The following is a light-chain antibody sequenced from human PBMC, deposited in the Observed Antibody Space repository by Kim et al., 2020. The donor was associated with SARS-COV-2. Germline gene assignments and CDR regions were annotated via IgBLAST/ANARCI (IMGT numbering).Light chain of an antibody. Sequence: EIVMTQSPATLSVSPGETATLSCRASHSVTSNLVWYQQKPGQAPRLLIYSASTRATGIPARFSGAGSGTEFTLTISSLQPEDFAIYYCQQYTKWPLFGPGTRVDIK. V-gene: IGKV3-15*01. CDR2: SAS. J-gene: IGKJ3*01. CDR3: QQYTKWPL. CDR1: HSVTSN.